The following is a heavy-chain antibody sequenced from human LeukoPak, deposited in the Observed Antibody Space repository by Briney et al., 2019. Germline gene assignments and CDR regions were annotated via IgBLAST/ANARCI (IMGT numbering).Heavy chain of an antibody. CDR1: GGTFRGYY. V-gene: IGHV4-34*01. CDR2: IDHSGST. D-gene: IGHD3-10*01. CDR3: ARGLRFHVGSGNWFDL. J-gene: IGHJ5*02. Sequence: SETLSPTCAVSGGTFRGYYWSWIRQPPGKGLAWIGEIDHSGSTNYNPSLESRLTLSVDTSKSQVSLNLNSVTAADTAVYYCARGLRFHVGSGNWFDLWAQGTLVTVSS.